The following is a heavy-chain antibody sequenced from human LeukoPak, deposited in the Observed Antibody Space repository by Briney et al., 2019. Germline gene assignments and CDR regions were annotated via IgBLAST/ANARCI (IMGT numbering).Heavy chain of an antibody. CDR3: ARDRSEFDY. CDR2: IYYSGST. J-gene: IGHJ4*02. Sequence: SETLSLTCTVAGGSISSYYWSWIRQPPGKGLEWIGYIYYSGSTNYNPSLKSRVTISVDTSKNQFSLKLNSVTAADTAVYYCARDRSEFDYWGQGTLVTVSS. D-gene: IGHD1-14*01. V-gene: IGHV4-59*01. CDR1: GGSISSYY.